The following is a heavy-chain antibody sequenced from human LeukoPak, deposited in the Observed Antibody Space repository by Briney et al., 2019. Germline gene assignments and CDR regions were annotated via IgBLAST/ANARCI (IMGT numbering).Heavy chain of an antibody. CDR1: GGSFSGYY. V-gene: IGHV4-34*01. Sequence: SETLSLTCAVYGGSFSGYYWSWIRQPPGKGLEWIGEINHSGSTNYNPSLKSRVTISVDTSKNQFSLKLSSVTAADTAVYYCARGRGLWWLPRTALDYWGQGTLVTVSS. J-gene: IGHJ4*02. D-gene: IGHD2-21*01. CDR2: INHSGST. CDR3: ARGRGLWWLPRTALDY.